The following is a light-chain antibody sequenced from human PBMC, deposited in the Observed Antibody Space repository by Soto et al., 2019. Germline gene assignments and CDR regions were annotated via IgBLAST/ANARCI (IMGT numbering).Light chain of an antibody. CDR3: SSYTSSSTYV. V-gene: IGLV2-14*01. J-gene: IGLJ1*01. CDR1: SSDVGGYNS. CDR2: DVG. Sequence: QSVLTQPASVSGSPGQSITISCTGTSSDVGGYNSVSWYQQHPGKAPKLVIYDVGNRPSGVSDRFSGSKSGNTASLTISGLQAVDEAEYYCSSYTSSSTYVFGAGTKLTVL.